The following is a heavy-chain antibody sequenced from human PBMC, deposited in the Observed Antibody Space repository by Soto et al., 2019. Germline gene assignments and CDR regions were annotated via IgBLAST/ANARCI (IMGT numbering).Heavy chain of an antibody. CDR2: ISSSSSYI. CDR1: GFTFSSYS. CDR3: ATNYGKATGNSIAAWNY. Sequence: GGSLRLSCAASGFTFSSYSMNWVRQAPGKGLEWVSSISSSSSYIYYADSVKGRFTISRDNAKNSLYLQMNSLRAEDTAVYYCATNYGKATGNSIAAWNYWGQGTLVTVSS. D-gene: IGHD6-6*01. V-gene: IGHV3-21*01. J-gene: IGHJ4*02.